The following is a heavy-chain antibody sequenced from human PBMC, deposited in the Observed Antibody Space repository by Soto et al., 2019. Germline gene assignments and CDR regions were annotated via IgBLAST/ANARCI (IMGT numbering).Heavy chain of an antibody. V-gene: IGHV3-21*01. CDR1: GFTFSSYI. CDR2: ISSSSSYI. Sequence: GSLRLSCAASGFTFSSYIMNWVLQAPGKGLEWVSSISSSSSYIYYADSVKGRFTISRDNAKNSLYLQMNSLRAEDTAVYYCSSTSPVWDAFDIWGQGTMVTVSS. J-gene: IGHJ3*02. CDR3: SSTSPVWDAFDI. D-gene: IGHD2-2*01.